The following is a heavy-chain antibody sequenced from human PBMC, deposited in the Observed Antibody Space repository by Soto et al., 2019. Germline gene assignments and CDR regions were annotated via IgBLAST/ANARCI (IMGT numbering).Heavy chain of an antibody. CDR2: IYYGGST. CDR3: ARDPHYYGSSAHHFDY. Sequence: SETLSLTGTVSDGSIGRYYWSWIRQPPGKGLEWIGDIYYGGSTNYNPSLKSRVTISVAMSKNQFSLRLSSVTAADTAVYYCARDPHYYGSSAHHFDYWGQGILVTVSS. CDR1: DGSIGRYY. D-gene: IGHD3-22*01. V-gene: IGHV4-59*12. J-gene: IGHJ4*02.